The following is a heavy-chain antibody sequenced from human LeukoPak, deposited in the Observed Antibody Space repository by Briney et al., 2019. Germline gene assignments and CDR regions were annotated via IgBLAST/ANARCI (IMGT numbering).Heavy chain of an antibody. V-gene: IGHV4-38-2*02. D-gene: IGHD1-20*01. J-gene: IGHJ5*02. CDR2: IYHSGHI. CDR1: DYSISSDYY. CDR3: ARDSYNWNVDAFDP. Sequence: PSETLSLTYTVSDYSISSDYYWGWIRQTPGKGLEWIGNIYHSGHIYYNPSLKSRATISLDTSKSQVSLKLTSVTAADAAVYYCARDSYNWNVDAFDPWGQGTLVTVSS.